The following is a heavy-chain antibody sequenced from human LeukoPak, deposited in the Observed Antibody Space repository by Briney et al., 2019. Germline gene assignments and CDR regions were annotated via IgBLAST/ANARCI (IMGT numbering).Heavy chain of an antibody. CDR1: GYTFTSYA. CDR2: INTNTGNP. V-gene: IGHV7-4-1*01. D-gene: IGHD3-16*02. Sequence: ASVKVSCKASGYTFTSYAMNWVRQAPGQGLEWMGWINTNTGNPTYAQGFTGRFVFSLDTSVSTAYLQICSLKAEDTAVYYCARAPSPQTYYDYIWGGYRYTPFDYWGQGTLVTVSS. CDR3: ARAPSPQTYYDYIWGGYRYTPFDY. J-gene: IGHJ4*02.